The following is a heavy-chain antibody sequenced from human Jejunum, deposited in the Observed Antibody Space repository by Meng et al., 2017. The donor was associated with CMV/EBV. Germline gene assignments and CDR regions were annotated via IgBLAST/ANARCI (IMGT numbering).Heavy chain of an antibody. CDR3: AAEYQLMNAPYYEY. J-gene: IGHJ4*02. CDR1: GRNFNGYG. V-gene: IGHV3-30*10. D-gene: IGHD2-2*01. CDR2: ISHDGSKT. Sequence: SGRNFNGYGMHWVRQAPGKGLEWVATISHDGSKTYYRESVRGRFAILRDNSKNTLALQLNSLRADDTAVYYCAAEYQLMNAPYYEYWGQGTLVTVSS.